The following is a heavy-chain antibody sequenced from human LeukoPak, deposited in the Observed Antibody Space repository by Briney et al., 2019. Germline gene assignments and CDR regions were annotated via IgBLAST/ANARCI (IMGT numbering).Heavy chain of an antibody. V-gene: IGHV3-30-3*01. CDR2: ISYDGSNK. D-gene: IGHD3-9*01. J-gene: IGHJ6*02. CDR1: GFTFSSYA. Sequence: GGSLRLSCAASGFTFSSYAMHWVRQAPGKGLEWVAVISYDGSNKYYADSVKGRFTISRDNSKNTLYLQMNSLRAEDTAVYYCAKDRRSLGRYFDWSYYYYGMDVWGQGTTVTVSS. CDR3: AKDRRSLGRYFDWSYYYYGMDV.